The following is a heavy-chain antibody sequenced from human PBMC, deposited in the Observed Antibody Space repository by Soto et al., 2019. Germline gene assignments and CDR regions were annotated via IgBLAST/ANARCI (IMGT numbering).Heavy chain of an antibody. Sequence: GGSLRLSCAASGFTFSSYGMHWVRQAPGKGLEWVAVISYGGSNKYYADSVKGRFTISRDNSKNTLYLQMNSLRAEDTAVYYCAKDSAPHYDFENRYFQHWGQGTLVTVSS. CDR1: GFTFSSYG. V-gene: IGHV3-30*18. CDR3: AKDSAPHYDFENRYFQH. CDR2: ISYGGSNK. D-gene: IGHD3-3*01. J-gene: IGHJ1*01.